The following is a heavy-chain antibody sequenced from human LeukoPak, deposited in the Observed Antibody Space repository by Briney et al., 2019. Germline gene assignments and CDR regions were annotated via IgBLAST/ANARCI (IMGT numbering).Heavy chain of an antibody. V-gene: IGHV4-59*01. Sequence: SQTLSLTGTVSGGSISSYCWSWIRQPPGKGLEWIGYIYYSGSTNYNPSLKSRVTISVDTSKNQFSLKLSSVTAADTAVYYCARGGPHYFDYWGQGTLVTVSS. J-gene: IGHJ4*02. CDR3: ARGGPHYFDY. CDR1: GGSISSYC. CDR2: IYYSGST.